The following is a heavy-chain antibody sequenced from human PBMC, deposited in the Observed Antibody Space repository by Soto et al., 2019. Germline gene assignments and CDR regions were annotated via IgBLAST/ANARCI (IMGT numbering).Heavy chain of an antibody. CDR3: AKDSNLPYVSLTPDIVVVPAASDP. J-gene: IGHJ5*02. CDR1: GFTFSSYA. V-gene: IGHV3-23*01. D-gene: IGHD2-2*01. CDR2: ISGSGGST. Sequence: GGSLRLSCAASGFTFSSYAMSWVRQAPGKGLEWVSAISGSGGSTYYADSVKGRFTISRDNSKNTLYLQMNSLRAEDTAVYYCAKDSNLPYVSLTPDIVVVPAASDPWGQGTLVTVSS.